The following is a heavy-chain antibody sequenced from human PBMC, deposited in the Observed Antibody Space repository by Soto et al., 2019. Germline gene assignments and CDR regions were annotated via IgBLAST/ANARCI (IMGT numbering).Heavy chain of an antibody. D-gene: IGHD6-13*01. CDR2: IYSGGST. CDR1: GFTVSSNY. CDR3: ARDYLGIAAAGTSGGWFDP. Sequence: PGGSLRLSCAASGFTVSSNYMSWVRQAPGKGLEWVSVIYSGGSTYYADSVKGRFTISRHNSKNTLYLQMNSLRAEDTAVYYCARDYLGIAAAGTSGGWFDPWGQGTLVTVSS. J-gene: IGHJ5*02. V-gene: IGHV3-53*04.